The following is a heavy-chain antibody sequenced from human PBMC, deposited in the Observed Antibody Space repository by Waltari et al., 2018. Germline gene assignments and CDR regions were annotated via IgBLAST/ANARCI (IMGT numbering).Heavy chain of an antibody. V-gene: IGHV3-53*02. D-gene: IGHD3-3*01. CDR2: INAGGNV. CDR3: VREDREYFFHMDV. CDR1: GFSASSHY. Sequence: EVLLLETGGDVIQPGGSLRLSCAASGFSASSHYMSWVRQAPGKGLEWVSVINAGGNVFYADSVEGRFTISRDNSRNTVYLEMNSLRVEDSAVYYCVREDREYFFHMDVWGSGTTVTVSS. J-gene: IGHJ6*03.